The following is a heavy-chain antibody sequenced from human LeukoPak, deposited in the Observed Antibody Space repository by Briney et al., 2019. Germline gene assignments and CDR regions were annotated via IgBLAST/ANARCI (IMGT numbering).Heavy chain of an antibody. CDR2: IWHDAGHT. D-gene: IGHD3-10*01. CDR1: GFSFSTYA. CDR3: AGEIFGSGSYPDY. Sequence: GGSLRLSCAASGFSFSTYAMHWVRQAPGKGLEWVALIWHDAGHTFYTDSVKGRFTISRDNSKNTVYLQMNSLGGEDTAVYYCAGEIFGSGSYPDYWGQGTLVTVSS. V-gene: IGHV3-33*01. J-gene: IGHJ4*02.